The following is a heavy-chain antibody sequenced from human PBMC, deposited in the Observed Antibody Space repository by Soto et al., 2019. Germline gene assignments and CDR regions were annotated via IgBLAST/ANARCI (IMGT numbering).Heavy chain of an antibody. Sequence: ASVKVSCKASGYTFTSYAMHWVRQAPGQRLEWMGWINADNGNTKYAQKFQGRVTITRDTSTSTAYMELSSLRSDDTAVYYCAREEWLRLTESGWFDPWGQGTLVTVSS. D-gene: IGHD5-12*01. CDR2: INADNGNT. V-gene: IGHV1-3*01. CDR3: AREEWLRLTESGWFDP. CDR1: GYTFTSYA. J-gene: IGHJ5*02.